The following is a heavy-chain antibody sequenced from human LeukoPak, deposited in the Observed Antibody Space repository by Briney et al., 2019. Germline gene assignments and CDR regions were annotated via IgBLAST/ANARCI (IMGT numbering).Heavy chain of an antibody. CDR1: GYTFTSYG. J-gene: IGHJ4*02. Sequence: ASVKVSCKVSGYTFTSYGISWVRQAPGQGLEWMGWNSAYNGNTNYAQKLQGRVTMTTDTSTSTAYMELRSLRSDDTAVYYCARGLVLLWFGELLPYFDYWGQGTLVTVSS. V-gene: IGHV1-18*01. CDR3: ARGLVLLWFGELLPYFDY. CDR2: NSAYNGNT. D-gene: IGHD3-10*01.